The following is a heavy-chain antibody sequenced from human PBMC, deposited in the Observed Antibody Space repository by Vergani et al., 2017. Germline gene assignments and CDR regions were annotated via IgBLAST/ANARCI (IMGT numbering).Heavy chain of an antibody. CDR2: TWYDGNNK. CDR3: ARDLRLLYNRFDP. J-gene: IGHJ5*02. D-gene: IGHD1-14*01. V-gene: IGHV3-33*01. Sequence: QVQLVESGGGVVQPGRSLRLSCAASGFTFNHYGMHWVRQAPGKGLEWVAVTWYDGNNKQYADSVKGRVTISRDNSKSTMYLQMNSLRDEDTGVYYCARDLRLLYNRFDPWGQGTLVTVSS. CDR1: GFTFNHYG.